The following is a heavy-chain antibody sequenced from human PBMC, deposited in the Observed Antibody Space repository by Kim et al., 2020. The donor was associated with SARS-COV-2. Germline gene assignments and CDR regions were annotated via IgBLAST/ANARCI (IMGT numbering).Heavy chain of an antibody. Sequence: SGPTLVNPTQALTLTCTFSGFSLSTSGMCVSWIRQPPGKALEWLALIDWDDDKYYSTSLKTRLTISKDTSKNQVVLTMTNMDPVDTATYYCARIPYYYGSGKINYGMDVWGQGTTVTVS. D-gene: IGHD3-10*01. CDR2: IDWDDDK. CDR3: ARIPYYYGSGKINYGMDV. V-gene: IGHV2-70*01. CDR1: GFSLSTSGMC. J-gene: IGHJ6*02.